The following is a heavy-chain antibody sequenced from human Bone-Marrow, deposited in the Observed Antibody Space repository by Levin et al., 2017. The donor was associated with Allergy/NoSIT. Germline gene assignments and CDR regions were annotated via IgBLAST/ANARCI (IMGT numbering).Heavy chain of an antibody. CDR2: IYYSGST. J-gene: IGHJ4*02. CDR1: GGSISSYY. CDR3: ARERAMPLIAVAGNGYYFDY. D-gene: IGHD6-19*01. Sequence: GSLRLSCTVSGGSISSYYWSWIRQPPGKGLEWIGYIYYSGSTNYNPSLKSRVTISVDTSKNQFSLKLSSVTAADTAVYYCARERAMPLIAVAGNGYYFDYWGQGTLVTVSS. V-gene: IGHV4-59*12.